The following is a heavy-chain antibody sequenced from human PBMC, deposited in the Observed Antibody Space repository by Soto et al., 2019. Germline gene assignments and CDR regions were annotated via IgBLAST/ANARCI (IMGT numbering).Heavy chain of an antibody. J-gene: IGHJ6*02. V-gene: IGHV4-30-4*01. CDR3: ARDSPYYYGMDV. CDR2: IDYSGST. Sequence: SETLSLTCSVSGGSITNTDYYWNWIRQSPGKGLEWIGSIDYSGSTYYNPSLKSRVIISADTSKNIFSLKLRSVTAADTALYFCARDSPYYYGMDVWGQGTTVTVSS. CDR1: GGSITNTDYY.